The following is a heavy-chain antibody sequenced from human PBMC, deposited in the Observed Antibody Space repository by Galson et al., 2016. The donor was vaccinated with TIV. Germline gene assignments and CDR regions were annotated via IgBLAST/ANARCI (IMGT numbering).Heavy chain of an antibody. J-gene: IGHJ6*02. CDR2: IYSGGGT. Sequence: SLRLSCAASEFIVSSNYMTWVRQAPGKGLEWVSLIYSGGGTSYAASVEGRFTISRDTPKNTLYLQMNSLKPEDTAVYYCARDRRFCGNDCYLHYYYGMDVWGQGTTVTVSS. D-gene: IGHD2-21*02. V-gene: IGHV3-66*02. CDR1: EFIVSSNY. CDR3: ARDRRFCGNDCYLHYYYGMDV.